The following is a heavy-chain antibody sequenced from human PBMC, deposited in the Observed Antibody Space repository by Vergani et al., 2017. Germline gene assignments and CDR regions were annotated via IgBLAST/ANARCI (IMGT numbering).Heavy chain of an antibody. CDR2: ISSSSSYI. J-gene: IGHJ3*02. Sequence: EVQLVESGGGLVKPGGSLRLSCAASGFTFSSYSMNWVRQAPGKGLEWVSSISSSSSYIYYADSVKGRFTISRDNDKISLYLQMNSLRAEDTAVYYCAREVDSGSYLSAFDIWGQGTMVTVSS. D-gene: IGHD1-26*01. CDR3: AREVDSGSYLSAFDI. CDR1: GFTFSSYS. V-gene: IGHV3-21*01.